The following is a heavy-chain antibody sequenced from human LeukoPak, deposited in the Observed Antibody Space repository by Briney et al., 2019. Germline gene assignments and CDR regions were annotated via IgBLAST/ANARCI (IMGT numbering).Heavy chain of an antibody. CDR3: ARGFPDIVVVVAAHEPYYFDY. J-gene: IGHJ4*02. Sequence: PSETLSLTCAVYGGSFSGYYWSWISQPPGKGLEWIGEINHSGSTNYNPSLKSRVTISADTSKNQFSLKLSSVTAADTAVYCCARGFPDIVVVVAAHEPYYFDYWGQGTLVTVSS. CDR1: GGSFSGYY. CDR2: INHSGST. D-gene: IGHD2-15*01. V-gene: IGHV4-34*01.